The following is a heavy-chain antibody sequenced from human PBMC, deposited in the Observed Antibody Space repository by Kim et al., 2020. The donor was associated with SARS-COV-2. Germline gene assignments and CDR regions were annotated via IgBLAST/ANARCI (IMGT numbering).Heavy chain of an antibody. D-gene: IGHD4-17*01. Sequence: YYADSVKGRFTISRDNSKNTLYLQMNSLRAEDTAVYYCARDPTVTTYFDYWGQGTLVTVSS. V-gene: IGHV3-30*01. J-gene: IGHJ4*02. CDR3: ARDPTVTTYFDY.